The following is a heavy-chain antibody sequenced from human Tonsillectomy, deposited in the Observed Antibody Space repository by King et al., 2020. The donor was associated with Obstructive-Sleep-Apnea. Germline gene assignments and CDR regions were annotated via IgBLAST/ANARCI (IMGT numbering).Heavy chain of an antibody. Sequence: VQLVESGGGLVQPGGSLRLSCAASGLAFNEYWMTWVRQAPGKGLEWVAIIKQDGSAKYYADSVEGRFTISRDNARNSLYLQMNSLRVEDTAVYHCASCGGSGRFRYHYGMDVWGRGTTVTVSS. CDR2: IKQDGSAK. J-gene: IGHJ6*02. CDR3: ASCGGSGRFRYHYGMDV. D-gene: IGHD3-10*01. V-gene: IGHV3-7*01. CDR1: GLAFNEYW.